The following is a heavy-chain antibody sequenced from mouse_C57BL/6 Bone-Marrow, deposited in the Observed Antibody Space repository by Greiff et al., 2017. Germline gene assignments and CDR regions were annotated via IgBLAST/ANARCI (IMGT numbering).Heavy chain of an antibody. CDR3: ARSLLRYHYYAMDY. J-gene: IGHJ4*01. V-gene: IGHV1-61*01. Sequence: QVQLQQPGAELVRPGSSVKLSCKASASTLPSSWWVGVKRRPGQGLKGIGNIYPSDSEPPYNQKFKDKATLTVDKSSSTAYMQLSSLTSEDSAVYYCARSLLRYHYYAMDYWGQGTSVTVSS. D-gene: IGHD1-1*01. CDR1: ASTLPSSW. CDR2: IYPSDSEP.